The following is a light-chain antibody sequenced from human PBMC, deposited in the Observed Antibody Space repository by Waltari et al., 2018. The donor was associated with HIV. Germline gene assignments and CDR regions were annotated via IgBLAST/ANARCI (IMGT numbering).Light chain of an antibody. Sequence: QSVLTQPPSVSAAPGQKVTISCSGGSSNVGASYVSWYQQLPGAAPKLLIFEEDPRPSWIPARFSGSKSGTSATLGITGLQTGDEADYYCATWDNRLTTVLFGGGTKLTVL. CDR2: EED. CDR1: SSNVGASY. CDR3: ATWDNRLTTVL. V-gene: IGLV1-51*01. J-gene: IGLJ2*01.